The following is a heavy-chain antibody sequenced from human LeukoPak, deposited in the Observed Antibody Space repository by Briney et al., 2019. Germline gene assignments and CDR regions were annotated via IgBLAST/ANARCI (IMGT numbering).Heavy chain of an antibody. J-gene: IGHJ3*02. CDR1: GYSISSGYY. CDR2: IYHSGST. CDR3: ARHQGKAGVYCTNGVCYLYAFDI. D-gene: IGHD2-8*01. V-gene: IGHV4-38-2*01. Sequence: PSETLSLTCAVPGYSISSGYYWGWIRPPPGKGLEWIGSIYHSGSTYCNPSLKGRVTIAVDTSQHQFSLELSSVTAADTAVYYCARHQGKAGVYCTNGVCYLYAFDIWGQGTMVTVSS.